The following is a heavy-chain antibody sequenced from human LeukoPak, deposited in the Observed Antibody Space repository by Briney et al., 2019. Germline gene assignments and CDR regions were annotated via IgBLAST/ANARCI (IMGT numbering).Heavy chain of an antibody. J-gene: IGHJ4*02. CDR2: INHSGST. Sequence: SETLSLTCAVYGGSFSGYYWRWIRQPRGKALEWIREINHSGSTNYNPSLKSRVNISVDTSKNQSSLKLSSVTAADTAVYYCARKLQVVPAADFDYWGQGTLVTVSS. CDR1: GGSFSGYY. CDR3: ARKLQVVPAADFDY. D-gene: IGHD2-2*01. V-gene: IGHV4-34*01.